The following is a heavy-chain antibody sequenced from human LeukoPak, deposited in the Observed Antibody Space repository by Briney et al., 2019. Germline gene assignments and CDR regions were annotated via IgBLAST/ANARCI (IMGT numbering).Heavy chain of an antibody. CDR1: GFSFSSYS. CDR3: TSDPHPLDY. V-gene: IGHV3-48*01. Sequence: GGSLRLSCAASGFSFSSYSMNWVRQAPGKGLEWISYIRRDGSRIYYADSVEGRFTISRDNAKNSLYLQMDSLRVEDTAVYYCTSDPHPLDYWGQGTLVTVPS. J-gene: IGHJ4*02. CDR2: IRRDGSRI.